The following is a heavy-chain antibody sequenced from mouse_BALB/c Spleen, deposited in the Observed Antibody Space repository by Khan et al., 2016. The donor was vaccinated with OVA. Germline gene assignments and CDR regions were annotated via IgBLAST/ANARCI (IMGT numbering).Heavy chain of an antibody. J-gene: IGHJ3*01. CDR3: ARGGYGGFAY. V-gene: IGHV1S135*01. Sequence: VQLQQSGPELVKPGASVKVSCKASGYAFTSYIMYWVKQSHGKSLEWIGYIDPYNGGTSYNQKFKGQATLTVDKSSNTVYMHLNSLTSEDAAVYYCARGGYGGFAYWGQGTLVTVSA. CDR2: IDPYNGGT. D-gene: IGHD1-1*01. CDR1: GYAFTSYI.